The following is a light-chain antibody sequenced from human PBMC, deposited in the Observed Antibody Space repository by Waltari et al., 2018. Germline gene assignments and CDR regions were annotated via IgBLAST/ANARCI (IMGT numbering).Light chain of an antibody. CDR2: WAS. V-gene: IGKV4-1*01. CDR3: QQYYNTPLT. Sequence: DIVMTQFPESLVVSLAERANISCKNSESVLYRSNNKNHLAWYQQKPWQPPRLLLYWASTRESGVPDRFIGSGSETDFTLTVTSLQAEDVAVYYCQQYYNTPLTFGGGTKVGVK. CDR1: ESVLYRSNNKNH. J-gene: IGKJ4*01.